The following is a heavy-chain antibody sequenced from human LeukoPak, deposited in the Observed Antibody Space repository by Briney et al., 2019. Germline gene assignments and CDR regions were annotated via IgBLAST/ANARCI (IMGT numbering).Heavy chain of an antibody. CDR3: ARSGGPDDYYYYMDV. CDR1: GFIFSDYY. J-gene: IGHJ6*03. D-gene: IGHD1-14*01. CDR2: ISSSGSTI. Sequence: PGGSLRLSCAASGFIFSDYYMSWIRQAPGKGLEWVSYISSSGSTIYYADSVKGRFTISRDNAKNSLYLQMNSLRAEDTAVGYGARSGGPDDYYYYMDVWGKGTTVTVSS. V-gene: IGHV3-11*04.